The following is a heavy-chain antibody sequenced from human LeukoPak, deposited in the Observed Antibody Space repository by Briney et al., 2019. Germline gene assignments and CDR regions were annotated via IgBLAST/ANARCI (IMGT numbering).Heavy chain of an antibody. D-gene: IGHD5-24*01. CDR2: IYYCGST. CDR3: ARDRGRGWLQFSDAFDI. Sequence: SETLSLTCTVSGGSISSYYWSWIRQPPGKGLEWIGYIYYCGSTNYNPSLKSRVTISVDTSKNQFSLKLSSVTAADTAVYYCARDRGRGWLQFSDAFDIWGQGTMVTVSS. CDR1: GGSISSYY. J-gene: IGHJ3*02. V-gene: IGHV4-59*01.